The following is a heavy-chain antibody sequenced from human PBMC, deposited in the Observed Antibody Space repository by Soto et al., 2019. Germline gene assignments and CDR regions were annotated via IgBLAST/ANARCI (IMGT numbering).Heavy chain of an antibody. CDR3: AKGHTTAVFSYFDL. Sequence: EVQLVESGGGLVQPGRSLRLSCAASGFTFDDYAMNWVRQAPGKGLEWVSSISWNSGNIVYADSVKGRFTISRDNAKNSLYLQMNGLRAEDTAFYYCAKGHTTAVFSYFDLWGRGILVTASS. D-gene: IGHD1-1*01. V-gene: IGHV3-9*01. CDR2: ISWNSGNI. CDR1: GFTFDDYA. J-gene: IGHJ2*01.